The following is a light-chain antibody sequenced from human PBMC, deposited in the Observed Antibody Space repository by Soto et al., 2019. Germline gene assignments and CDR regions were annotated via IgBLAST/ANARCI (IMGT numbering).Light chain of an antibody. Sequence: QSVLTQPPSVSAAPGQKVTISCSGATSNIGNNYVSWYQHLPGRAPKLLIYDNNRRPSGIPDRFSGSKSGTSATLGITGLQTGDEADYYCATWDSSLSTVVFGGGTKLTVL. CDR3: ATWDSSLSTVV. CDR1: TSNIGNNY. CDR2: DNN. V-gene: IGLV1-51*01. J-gene: IGLJ2*01.